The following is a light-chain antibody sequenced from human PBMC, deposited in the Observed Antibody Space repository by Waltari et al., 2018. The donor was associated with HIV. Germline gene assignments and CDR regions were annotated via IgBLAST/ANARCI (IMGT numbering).Light chain of an antibody. CDR1: SSNIGAGSD. CDR2: GNV. CDR3: QSYDRSLSNWV. V-gene: IGLV1-40*01. Sequence: QSVLTQPPPVSGAPGKRVTISCTGSSSNIGAGSDVHWYQQLPGTAPTLRIYGNVNRPSGFPDRFSGAKSGTSAALASSGLQPDDETDYYCQSYDRSLSNWVFGGGTKLTVL. J-gene: IGLJ3*02.